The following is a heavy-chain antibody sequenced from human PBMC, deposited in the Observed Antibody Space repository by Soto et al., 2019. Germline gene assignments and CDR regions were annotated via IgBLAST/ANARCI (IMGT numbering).Heavy chain of an antibody. D-gene: IGHD1-1*01. J-gene: IGHJ4*02. CDR3: ARTGDGHHDFLDY. CDR1: VFTFSCYW. CDR2: INQDGNED. V-gene: IGHV3-7*01. Sequence: PWGSLRISCASSVFTFSCYWMDWVRQAPGKGLEWVANINQDGNEDNLLDSVNGRFTISMDNAKNSLFLQMNSLRVDDTAVYYCARTGDGHHDFLDYWGQGAMVTVSS.